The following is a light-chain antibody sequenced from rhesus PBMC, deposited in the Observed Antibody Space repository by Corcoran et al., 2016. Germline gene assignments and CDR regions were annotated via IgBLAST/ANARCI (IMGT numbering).Light chain of an antibody. Sequence: DIQMTQSPSSLSASVGDRVTITCQASQSLSNFLNWYQQKPGKIPKLLIYRESSLQSGIPSRFSGSGSWTDFTLTISCLQPEDFATYYCQQGYNYPLTFGGGTKVELK. J-gene: IGKJ4*01. V-gene: IGKV1-43*03. CDR3: QQGYNYPLT. CDR2: RES. CDR1: QSLSNF.